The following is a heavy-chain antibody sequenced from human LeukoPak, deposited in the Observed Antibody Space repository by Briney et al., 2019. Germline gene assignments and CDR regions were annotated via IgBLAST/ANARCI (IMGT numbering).Heavy chain of an antibody. J-gene: IGHJ6*02. CDR3: ARTGYYYDSSGLYGMDV. CDR2: IIPIFGTA. Sequence: ASVTVSCKASGGTFSSYAISWVRQAPGQGLEWMGGIIPIFGTANYAQKFQGRVTITADESTSTAYMELSSLRSEDTAVYYCARTGYYYDSSGLYGMDVWGQGTTVTVSS. V-gene: IGHV1-69*13. D-gene: IGHD3-22*01. CDR1: GGTFSSYA.